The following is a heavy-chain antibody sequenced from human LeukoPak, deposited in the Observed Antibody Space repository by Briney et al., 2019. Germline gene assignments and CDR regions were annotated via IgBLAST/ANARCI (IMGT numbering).Heavy chain of an antibody. CDR2: IIPIFGTA. Sequence: GGSLRLSCKASGGTFSSYAISWVRQAPGQGLEWMGRIIPIFGTANYAQKFQGRVTITTDGSTSTAYMELSSLRSEDTAVYYCASGSSPPSYFDYWGQGTLVTVSS. J-gene: IGHJ4*02. CDR1: GGTFSSYA. CDR3: ASGSSPPSYFDY. D-gene: IGHD2-15*01. V-gene: IGHV1-69*05.